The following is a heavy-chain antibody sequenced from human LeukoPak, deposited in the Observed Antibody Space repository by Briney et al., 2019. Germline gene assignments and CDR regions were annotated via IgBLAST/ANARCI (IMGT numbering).Heavy chain of an antibody. Sequence: ETLSLTCTVSGGSISSYYWSWVRQAPGKGLEWVSAISGSGGSTYYADSVKGRFTISRDNSKNTLYLQMNSLRAEDTAVYYCAKPYDSSGYYYGIDYWGQGTLVTVSS. CDR1: GGSISSYY. J-gene: IGHJ4*02. CDR2: ISGSGGST. D-gene: IGHD3-22*01. CDR3: AKPYDSSGYYYGIDY. V-gene: IGHV3-23*01.